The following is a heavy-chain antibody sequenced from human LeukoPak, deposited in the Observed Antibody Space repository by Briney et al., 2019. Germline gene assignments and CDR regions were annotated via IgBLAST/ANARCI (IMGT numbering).Heavy chain of an antibody. V-gene: IGHV4-30-2*01. CDR2: IYHSGST. D-gene: IGHD2-2*02. J-gene: IGHJ4*02. CDR3: ARDIYGAIDY. Sequence: SETLSLTCAVSGGSISSGGYSWSWIRQPPGKGLEWIGYIYHSGSTYYNPSLKSRVTISVDRSKNQFSLKLSSVTAADTAVYYCARDIYGAIDYWGQGTLVTVSS. CDR1: GGSISSGGYS.